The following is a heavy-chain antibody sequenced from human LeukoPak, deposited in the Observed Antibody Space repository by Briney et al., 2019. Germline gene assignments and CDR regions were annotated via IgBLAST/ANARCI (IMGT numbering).Heavy chain of an antibody. CDR2: ISDSGDRT. Sequence: GGSLRLSCAASGFTFTIYAMSWVRQSPWKGLEWVSSISDSGDRTYYADSVKGRFTISRDNSRNTLYLQVNSLRAEDTAVYYCAKSGSVPPDYWGQGTLVTVPS. CDR3: AKSGSVPPDY. J-gene: IGHJ4*02. V-gene: IGHV3-23*01. D-gene: IGHD5-12*01. CDR1: GFTFTIYA.